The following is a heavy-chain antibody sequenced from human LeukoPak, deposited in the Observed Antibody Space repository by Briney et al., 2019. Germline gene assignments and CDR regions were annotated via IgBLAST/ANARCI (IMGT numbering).Heavy chain of an antibody. Sequence: PSETLSLTCSVSGGSTSNSSYFWGWIRQPPGKGLEWIGSLYYTGSTYYNPSLESRVTLSVDTSKNQFSLKLRSVTAADTAVYYCARLRGYNYGYSYFDSWGQGTLVTVSP. CDR2: LYYTGST. CDR1: GGSTSNSSYF. J-gene: IGHJ4*02. V-gene: IGHV4-39*01. CDR3: ARLRGYNYGYSYFDS. D-gene: IGHD5-18*01.